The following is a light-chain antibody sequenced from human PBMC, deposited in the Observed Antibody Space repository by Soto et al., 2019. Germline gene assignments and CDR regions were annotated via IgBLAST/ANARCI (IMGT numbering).Light chain of an antibody. CDR1: STDIGAYNY. J-gene: IGLJ1*01. Sequence: QSVLTQPASVSGSPGQSITISCTGTSTDIGAYNYVSWYQQHPGKAPKLLIYEVTNRPSGVSNRFSGSKSGNTASLTVSGLRAEDEADYYCSSYAGSNNFVFGSGTRSPS. CDR2: EVT. CDR3: SSYAGSNNFV. V-gene: IGLV2-14*01.